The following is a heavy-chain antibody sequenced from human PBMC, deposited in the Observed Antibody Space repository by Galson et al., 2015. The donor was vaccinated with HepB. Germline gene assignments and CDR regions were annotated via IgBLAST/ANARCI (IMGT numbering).Heavy chain of an antibody. CDR3: ARGGYYYGSGSYQANYFDY. CDR2: ISSSSSTI. D-gene: IGHD3-10*01. Sequence: LRLSCAASGFTFSSYSMNWVRQAPGKGLEWVSYISSSSSTIYYADSVKGRFTISRDNAKNSLYLHMNSLRDEDTAVYYCARGGYYYGSGSYQANYFDYWGQGTLVTVSS. J-gene: IGHJ4*02. CDR1: GFTFSSYS. V-gene: IGHV3-48*02.